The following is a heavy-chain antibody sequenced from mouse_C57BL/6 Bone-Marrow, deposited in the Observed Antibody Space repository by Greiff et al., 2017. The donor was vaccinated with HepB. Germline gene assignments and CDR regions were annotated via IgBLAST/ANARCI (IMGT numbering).Heavy chain of an antibody. CDR3: VKGLGQFAY. CDR2: IRNKANGYTT. Sequence: EVMLVESGGGLVQPGASLRLSCAASGFTFTDYYMSWVRQHPGKAPEWLALIRNKANGYTTEYTASVKGKFTISKYNSQNNLYLQMNTLRAEDSATYYCVKGLGQFAYWGQGTLVTVSA. D-gene: IGHD4-1*01. CDR1: GFTFTDYY. V-gene: IGHV7-4*01. J-gene: IGHJ3*01.